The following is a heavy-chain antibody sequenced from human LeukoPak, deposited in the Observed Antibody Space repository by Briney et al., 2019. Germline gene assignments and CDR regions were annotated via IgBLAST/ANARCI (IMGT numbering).Heavy chain of an antibody. CDR3: ARAARLYYFDY. Sequence: GSLRLSCAASGFTFSSYAMSWVRQAPGKGLGWVSAIRGSGGSTYYADSVKGRLTISRDNSKNTVYLQMNSLRAEDTAVYYCARAARLYYFDYWGQGTLVTVSS. D-gene: IGHD6-6*01. J-gene: IGHJ4*02. CDR1: GFTFSSYA. V-gene: IGHV3-23*01. CDR2: IRGSGGST.